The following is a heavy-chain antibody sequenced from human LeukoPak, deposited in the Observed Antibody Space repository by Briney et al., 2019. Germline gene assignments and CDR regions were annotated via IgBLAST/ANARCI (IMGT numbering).Heavy chain of an antibody. Sequence: ASVKVSCKASGGTFSSYAISWVRQAPGQGLEWMGGIIPTFGTANYAQKFQGRVTITTDESTSTAYMELSSLRSEDTAVYYCARGLGQWLAPFDPWGQGTLVTVSS. D-gene: IGHD6-19*01. CDR3: ARGLGQWLAPFDP. CDR1: GGTFSSYA. V-gene: IGHV1-69*05. J-gene: IGHJ5*02. CDR2: IIPTFGTA.